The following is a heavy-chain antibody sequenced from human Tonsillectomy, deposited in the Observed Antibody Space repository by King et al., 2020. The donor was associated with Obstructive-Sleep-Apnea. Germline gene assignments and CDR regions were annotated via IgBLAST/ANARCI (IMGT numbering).Heavy chain of an antibody. CDR2: IYPGDSDT. CDR1: GYSFTSYW. V-gene: IGHV5-51*01. CDR3: ARLDCSSTSCQAYYYYGMDV. J-gene: IGHJ6*02. Sequence: QLVQSGAEVKKPGESLKISCKGSGYSFTSYWIGWVRQMPGKGLEWMGIIYPGDSDTRYSPSFQGQVTISADKSISTAYLQWSSLKASDTAIYYCARLDCSSTSCQAYYYYGMDVWGHGTTVTVSS. D-gene: IGHD2-2*01.